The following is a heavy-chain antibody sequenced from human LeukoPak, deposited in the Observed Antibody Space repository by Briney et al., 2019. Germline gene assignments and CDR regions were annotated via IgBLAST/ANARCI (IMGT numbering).Heavy chain of an antibody. D-gene: IGHD1-26*01. CDR1: GGFVSSGSYY. J-gene: IGHJ4*02. V-gene: IGHV4-61*01. CDR3: AGGPWELLPDY. CDR2: IYYSGST. Sequence: SETLSLTCTVSGGFVSSGSYYWSWIRQPPGKGLEWIGYIYYSGSTSYNPSLKSRVTISIDTSTKQFSLKLSSLTAADAAVYYCAGGPWELLPDYWGPGTLVTVSS.